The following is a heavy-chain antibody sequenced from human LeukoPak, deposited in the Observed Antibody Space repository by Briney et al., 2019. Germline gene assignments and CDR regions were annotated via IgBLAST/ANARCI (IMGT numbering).Heavy chain of an antibody. V-gene: IGHV3-30-3*01. CDR3: ARVAPVVTPEVDY. CDR2: ISYDGSNK. Sequence: PGGSLRLSCAASGFTFSSYAMHWVRQAPGKGLEWVAVISYDGSNKYYADSVKGRFTISRDNSKNTLYLQMNSLRAEDTAVYYCARVAPVVTPEVDYWGQGTLVTVSS. CDR1: GFTFSSYA. J-gene: IGHJ4*02. D-gene: IGHD4-23*01.